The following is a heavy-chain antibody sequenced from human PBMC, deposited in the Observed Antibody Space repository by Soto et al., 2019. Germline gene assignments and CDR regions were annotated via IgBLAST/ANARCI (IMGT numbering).Heavy chain of an antibody. D-gene: IGHD1-26*01. CDR3: ASRGSGSYYDY. V-gene: IGHV3-23*01. CDR2: ISGSGGST. Sequence: EVQLLESGGGLVQPGGSLRLSCAASGFTFSSYAMRWGRQAPVKGLEWVSTISGSGGSTYYADPVKGRFTISTDNSKNTLYLPMNSLRAEDTAVYYCASRGSGSYYDYLGQGTLVTVSS. J-gene: IGHJ4*02. CDR1: GFTFSSYA.